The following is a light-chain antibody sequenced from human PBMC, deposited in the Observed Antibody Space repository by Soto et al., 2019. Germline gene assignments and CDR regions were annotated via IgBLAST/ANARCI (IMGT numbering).Light chain of an antibody. V-gene: IGKV2-30*02. CDR1: QSLVHSDGIAY. J-gene: IGKJ5*01. CDR3: MQGTHWPIT. Sequence: DFVVTQTQMSLPVTLGEPAAISCSSNQSLVHSDGIAYFSWFQQRPGRSPRRLIYKVSNRDSGVPARFSGSGSGTDFALKISRVEAEDVGVYYCMQGTHWPITFGQGTRLDIK. CDR2: KVS.